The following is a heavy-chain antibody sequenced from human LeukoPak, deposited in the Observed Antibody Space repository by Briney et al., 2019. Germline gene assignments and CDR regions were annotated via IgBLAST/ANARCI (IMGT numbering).Heavy chain of an antibody. CDR1: GFTFSNYG. Sequence: GGSLRLSCAASGFTFSNYGVHWVRQAPGKGLEWVAFIWYDGNSKYYADSVKGRFTISRDNSKNTLYLQMNSLRAEDAAVYYCAAVNDSSGYHPLDYWGQGTLVTVSS. V-gene: IGHV3-30*02. CDR3: AAVNDSSGYHPLDY. CDR2: IWYDGNSK. D-gene: IGHD3-22*01. J-gene: IGHJ4*02.